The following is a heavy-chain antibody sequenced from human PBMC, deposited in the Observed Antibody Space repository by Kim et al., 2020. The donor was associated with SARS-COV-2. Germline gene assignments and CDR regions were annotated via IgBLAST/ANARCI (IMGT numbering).Heavy chain of an antibody. Sequence: TKYSQKFQGRVTITRDTSASTAYMELSSLRSEDTAVYYCARGAGGYYFDYWGQGTLVTVSS. D-gene: IGHD3-16*01. J-gene: IGHJ4*02. CDR2: T. CDR3: ARGAGGYYFDY. V-gene: IGHV1-3*01.